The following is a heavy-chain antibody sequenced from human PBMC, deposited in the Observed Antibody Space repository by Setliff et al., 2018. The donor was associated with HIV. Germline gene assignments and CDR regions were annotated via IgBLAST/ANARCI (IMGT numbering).Heavy chain of an antibody. V-gene: IGHV1-8*02. J-gene: IGHJ4*02. D-gene: IGHD3-22*01. Sequence: ASVKVSCKPSGGTFSNSAISWVRQATGQGLEWMGWMNPNSGNTGYAQKFQGRVTMTRNTSISTAYMELSSLRSEDTAVYYCARGTYDSDYWGQGTLVTVSS. CDR3: ARGTYDSDY. CDR1: GGTFSNSA. CDR2: MNPNSGNT.